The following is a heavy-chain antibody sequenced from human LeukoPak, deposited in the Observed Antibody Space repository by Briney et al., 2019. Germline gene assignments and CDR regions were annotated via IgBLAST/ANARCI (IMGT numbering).Heavy chain of an antibody. Sequence: SGGSLRLSCSASGFTFSSYAMHWVRQAPGKGLEYVSGVSSNGIATYYADSVKGRFTISRDNSMTSVYLQMNSLRAEDTAVYYCARYRNGGNFDYWGQGTLVTVSS. D-gene: IGHD1-14*01. CDR1: GFTFSSYA. J-gene: IGHJ4*02. CDR3: ARYRNGGNFDY. V-gene: IGHV3-64*04. CDR2: VSSNGIAT.